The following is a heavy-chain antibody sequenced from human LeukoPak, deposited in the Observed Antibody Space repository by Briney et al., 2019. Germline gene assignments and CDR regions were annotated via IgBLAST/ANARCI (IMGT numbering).Heavy chain of an antibody. D-gene: IGHD1/OR15-1a*01. Sequence: PGGSLRLSCAASGFSVSSNFMSWVRQAPGKGLEWVSVIYSGGTTYYADSVKGRFTIPRDNSKNTLSLQMNNLRAEDTAVYYCARDGYGNSYMDVWGKGTTVTVSS. J-gene: IGHJ6*03. CDR2: IYSGGTT. CDR3: ARDGYGNSYMDV. V-gene: IGHV3-53*01. CDR1: GFSVSSNF.